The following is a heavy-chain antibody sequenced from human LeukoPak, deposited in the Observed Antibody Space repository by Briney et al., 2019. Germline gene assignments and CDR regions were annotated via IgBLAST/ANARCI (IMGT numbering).Heavy chain of an antibody. CDR1: GFTFSSYA. CDR3: ARDGGSGFWNYFDY. V-gene: IGHV3-23*01. Sequence: PGGSLRLSCAASGFTFSSYAMSWVRQAPGKGLEWVSAISGSGGSTYYADSVKGRFTISRDNSKNTLYLQMNSLRAEDTAVYYCARDGGSGFWNYFDYWGQGTLVTVSS. D-gene: IGHD3-16*01. J-gene: IGHJ4*02. CDR2: ISGSGGST.